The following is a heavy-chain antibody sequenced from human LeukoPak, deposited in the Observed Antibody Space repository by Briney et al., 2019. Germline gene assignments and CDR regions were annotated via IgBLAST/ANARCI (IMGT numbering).Heavy chain of an antibody. D-gene: IGHD5-24*01. CDR1: GYTFTSNY. V-gene: IGHV1-46*01. CDR3: ARSRWLQLIDY. J-gene: IGHJ4*02. CDR2: IYPRDGST. Sequence: GASVKVSCKASGYTFTSNYIHWVRQAPGQGLEWMGMIYPRDGSTSYAQKFQGRVTVTRDTSTSTVHMELSGLRSEDTAVYYCARSRWLQLIDYWGQGTLVTVSS.